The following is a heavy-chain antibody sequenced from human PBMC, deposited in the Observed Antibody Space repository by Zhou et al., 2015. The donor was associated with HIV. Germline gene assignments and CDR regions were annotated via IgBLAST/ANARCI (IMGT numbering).Heavy chain of an antibody. CDR1: GYTFTSYG. V-gene: IGHV1-18*01. Sequence: QVQLVQSGAEVKKPGASVKVSCKASGYTFTSYGISWVRQAPGQGLEWMGWISAYNGNTNYAQKLQGRVTMTTDTSTSTAYMELRSLRSDDTAVYYCARFWVDDSSGYYGAAAEYFQHWGQGTLVTVSS. CDR2: ISAYNGNT. CDR3: ARFWVDDSSGYYGAAAEYFQH. J-gene: IGHJ1*01. D-gene: IGHD3-22*01.